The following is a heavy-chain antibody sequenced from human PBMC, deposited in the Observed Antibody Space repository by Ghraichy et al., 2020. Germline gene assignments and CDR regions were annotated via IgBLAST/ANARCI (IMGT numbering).Heavy chain of an antibody. J-gene: IGHJ4*02. CDR2: IYTSGST. CDR3: AGGCWDGTGYSGGSCYSGFDY. D-gene: IGHD2-15*01. CDR1: GGSISSYY. Sequence: SETLSLTCTVSGGSISSYYWSWIRQPAGKGLEWIGRIYTSGSTNYNPSLKSRVTMSVDTSKNQFSLKLSSVTAADTAVYYCAGGCWDGTGYSGGSCYSGFDYWGQGTLVTVSS. V-gene: IGHV4-4*07.